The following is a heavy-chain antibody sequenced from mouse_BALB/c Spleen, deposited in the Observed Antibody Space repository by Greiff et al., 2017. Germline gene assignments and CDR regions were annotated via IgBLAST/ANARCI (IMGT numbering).Heavy chain of an antibody. CDR3: ARYGNGFDY. D-gene: IGHD2-1*01. CDR2: ISSGGST. Sequence: EVKVVESGGGLVKPGGSLKLSCAASGFTFSSYAMSWVRQTPEKRLEWVASISSGGSTYYPDSVKGRFTISRDNARNILYLQMSSLRSEDTAMYYCARYGNGFDYWGQGTTLTVSS. CDR1: GFTFSSYA. V-gene: IGHV5-6-5*01. J-gene: IGHJ2*01.